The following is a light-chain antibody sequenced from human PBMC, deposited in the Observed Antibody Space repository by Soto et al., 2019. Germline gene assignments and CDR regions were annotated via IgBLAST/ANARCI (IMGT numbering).Light chain of an antibody. CDR1: QSISSW. Sequence: DIQMTQSPSTLSASVGDRVTITCRASQSISSWLAWYQQKPGKAPKLLIYDASSLESGVPSRFSGSGSGTEFTLTISSLQPDDFATYYCQQYNSYWGYTFGQGTKLGIK. CDR3: QQYNSYWGYT. V-gene: IGKV1-5*01. CDR2: DAS. J-gene: IGKJ2*01.